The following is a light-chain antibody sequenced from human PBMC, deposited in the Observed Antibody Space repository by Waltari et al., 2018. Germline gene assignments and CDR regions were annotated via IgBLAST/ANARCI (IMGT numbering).Light chain of an antibody. CDR2: LVS. J-gene: IGKJ1*01. V-gene: IGKV2-29*02. Sequence: EIVLTQSPLSLPVSPGEPASISCRSSQGLRHSNGYYYLSWYLQRPGQSPQLLISLVSSPFSGVPDRFSGSGSDKDFTLKISRVEADDVGVYYCMQGLQHPWTFGQGTKVEI. CDR1: QGLRHSNGYYY. CDR3: MQGLQHPWT.